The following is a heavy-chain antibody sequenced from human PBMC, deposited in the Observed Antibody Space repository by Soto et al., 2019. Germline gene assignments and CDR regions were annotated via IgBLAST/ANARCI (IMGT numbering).Heavy chain of an antibody. CDR1: GGSISSYY. CDR3: ARAEPGGYSEGHYYYGMDV. V-gene: IGHV4-59*01. CDR2: IYYSGST. J-gene: IGHJ6*02. D-gene: IGHD5-12*01. Sequence: PSETLSLTCTVSGGSISSYYWSWIRQPPGKGLEWIGYIYYSGSTNYNPSLKSRVTMSVDTSKNQFSLRLSSVTAADTAVYYCARAEPGGYSEGHYYYGMDVWGQGTTVTVSS.